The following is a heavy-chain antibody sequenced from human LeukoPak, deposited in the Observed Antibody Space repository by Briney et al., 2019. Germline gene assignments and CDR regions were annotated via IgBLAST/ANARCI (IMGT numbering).Heavy chain of an antibody. CDR3: ARDYESRDGSGEFDP. D-gene: IGHD3-10*01. Sequence: ASVKVSCKASGYTFTSYGISWVRQAPGQGLEWMGWISAYNCNTNYAQKLQGRVTMTTDTSTSTAYMELRSLRSDDTAVYYCARDYESRDGSGEFDPWGQGTLVTVSS. J-gene: IGHJ5*02. CDR1: GYTFTSYG. CDR2: ISAYNCNT. V-gene: IGHV1-18*01.